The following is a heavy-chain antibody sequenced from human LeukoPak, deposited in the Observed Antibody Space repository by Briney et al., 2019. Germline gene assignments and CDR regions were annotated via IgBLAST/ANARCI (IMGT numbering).Heavy chain of an antibody. CDR3: ARDTVAAIL. J-gene: IGHJ4*02. D-gene: IGHD2-21*02. Sequence: SETLSLTCTVSGASISSYYWSWIRQSPDKGLEWVGYIYNSGTTSYNPSLKSRLTISLDTSRNQVSLKLTSVTAADTAMYYCARDTVAAILWGQGTLVTVSS. CDR1: GASISSYY. V-gene: IGHV4-59*01. CDR2: IYNSGTT.